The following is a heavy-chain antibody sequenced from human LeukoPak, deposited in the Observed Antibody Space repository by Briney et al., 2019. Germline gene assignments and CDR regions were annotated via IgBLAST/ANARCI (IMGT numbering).Heavy chain of an antibody. CDR2: IYYSGST. CDR1: GGSISSYY. Sequence: SETLSLTCTVSGGSISSYYWSWIRQPPGKGLEWIGYIYYSGSTNYNPSLKSRVTISVDTSKNQFSLKLSSVTAADTALYYCAVWFERAFDIWGQGTMVTVSS. V-gene: IGHV4-59*01. CDR3: AVWFERAFDI. J-gene: IGHJ3*02. D-gene: IGHD3-10*01.